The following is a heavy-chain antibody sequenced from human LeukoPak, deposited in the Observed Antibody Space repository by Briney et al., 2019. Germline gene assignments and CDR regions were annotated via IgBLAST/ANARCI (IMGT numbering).Heavy chain of an antibody. CDR3: ARGYYDILTGYSYYFDY. CDR2: IYYSGST. D-gene: IGHD3-9*01. Sequence: SETLSLTCTVSGGSISSSSYYWGWIRQPPGKGLEWIGSIYYSGSTNYNPSLKSRVTISVDTSKNQFSLKLSSVTAADTAVYYCARGYYDILTGYSYYFDYWGQGTLVTVSS. V-gene: IGHV4-39*07. CDR1: GGSISSSSYY. J-gene: IGHJ4*02.